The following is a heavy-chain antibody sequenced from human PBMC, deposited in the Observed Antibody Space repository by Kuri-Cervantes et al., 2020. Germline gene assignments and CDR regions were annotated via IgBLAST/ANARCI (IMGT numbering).Heavy chain of an antibody. J-gene: IGHJ5*02. CDR1: GGSISSSFHY. D-gene: IGHD3-10*01. Sequence: SETLSLTCTVSGGSISSSFHYWGWIRQPPGKGLEWIGSVSYSGSSYYNPSLKSRVTISVDTSKNQFSLRLSSVTAADTATYYCARLGYTFGCFDPWGQGTLVTVSS. V-gene: IGHV4-39*01. CDR3: ARLGYTFGCFDP. CDR2: VSYSGSS.